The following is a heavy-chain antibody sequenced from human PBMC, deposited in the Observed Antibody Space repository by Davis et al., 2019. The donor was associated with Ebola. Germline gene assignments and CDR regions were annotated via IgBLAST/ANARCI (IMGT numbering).Heavy chain of an antibody. D-gene: IGHD7-27*01. CDR3: ASQPFTGDVSWFFDL. J-gene: IGHJ2*01. V-gene: IGHV1-2*06. CDR2: INPNSGGT. CDR1: GYTFTGYY. Sequence: AASVKVSCKASGYTFTGYYMHWVRQAPGQGLEWMGRINPNSGGTNYAQKFQGRVTMTRDTSISTAYMELSRLRSDDTAVYYCASQPFTGDVSWFFDLWGRGTLVTVSS.